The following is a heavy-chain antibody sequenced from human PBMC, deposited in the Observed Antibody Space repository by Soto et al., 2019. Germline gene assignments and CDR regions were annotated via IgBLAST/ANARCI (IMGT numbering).Heavy chain of an antibody. Sequence: SGPTLVNPTQTLTLTCTFSGFSLSTSGMRVSWIRQPPGKALEWLARIDWDDDKLYSTSLKTRLTISKDTSKNQVVLTMTNMEPVDTATYYCARSIVAAGNRWFDPWGQGTLVTVS. CDR3: ARSIVAAGNRWFDP. J-gene: IGHJ5*02. V-gene: IGHV2-70*04. CDR1: GFSLSTSGMR. D-gene: IGHD6-13*01. CDR2: IDWDDDK.